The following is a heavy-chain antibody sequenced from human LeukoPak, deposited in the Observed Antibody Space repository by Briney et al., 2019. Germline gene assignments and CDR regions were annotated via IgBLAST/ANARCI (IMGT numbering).Heavy chain of an antibody. J-gene: IGHJ4*02. D-gene: IGHD1-7*01. Sequence: SVKISCKASGGTFSSYAISWVRQAPGQGLEWMGGIIPIFGTANYAQKFQGRVTITADESTSTAYMELSSLRSEDTAVYYCARDPLGGITGTTSDYWGQGTLVTVSS. CDR3: ARDPLGGITGTTSDY. CDR1: GGTFSSYA. V-gene: IGHV1-69*13. CDR2: IIPIFGTA.